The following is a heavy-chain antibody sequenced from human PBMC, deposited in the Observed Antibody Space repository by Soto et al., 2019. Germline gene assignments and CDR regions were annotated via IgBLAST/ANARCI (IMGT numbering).Heavy chain of an antibody. CDR3: ARDAHPLHSIVVVAASLDYYFDY. V-gene: IGHV1-46*03. J-gene: IGHJ4*02. CDR1: GYTFTSYY. D-gene: IGHD2-15*01. Sequence: ASVKVSCKASGYTFTSYYMHWVRQAPGQGLEWMGIINPSGGSTSYAQKFQGRVTMTRDTSTSTVYMELSSLRSEDTAVYYCARDAHPLHSIVVVAASLDYYFDYWGQGTLVTVSS. CDR2: INPSGGST.